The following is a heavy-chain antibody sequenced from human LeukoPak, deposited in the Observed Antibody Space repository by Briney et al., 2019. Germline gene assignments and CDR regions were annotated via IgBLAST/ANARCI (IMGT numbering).Heavy chain of an antibody. CDR2: IYTSGST. Sequence: SQTPSLTCTVSGGSISSGSYYWSWIRQPAGKGLEWIGRIYTSGSTNYNPSLKSRVTMSVDTSKNQFSLKLSSVTAADTAVYYCARDYWGYSSGWYLNWFDPWGQGTLVTVSS. CDR1: GGSISSGSYY. CDR3: ARDYWGYSSGWYLNWFDP. V-gene: IGHV4-61*02. D-gene: IGHD6-19*01. J-gene: IGHJ5*02.